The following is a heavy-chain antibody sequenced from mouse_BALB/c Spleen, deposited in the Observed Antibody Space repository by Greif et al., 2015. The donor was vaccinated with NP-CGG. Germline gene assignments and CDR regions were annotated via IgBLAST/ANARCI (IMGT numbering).Heavy chain of an antibody. CDR2: TSSGSSTI. J-gene: IGHJ2*01. V-gene: IGHV5-17*02. CDR1: GFTFSSFG. Sequence: DVKLVESGGGLVQPGGSRKLSCAASGFTFSSFGMHWVRQAPEKGLEWVTYTSSGSSTIYYADTVKGRFTISRDNPKNTLFLQMTSLRSEDTAMCYCARSREGLLIDYWGQGTTLTVSS. CDR3: ARSREGLLIDY. D-gene: IGHD2-3*01.